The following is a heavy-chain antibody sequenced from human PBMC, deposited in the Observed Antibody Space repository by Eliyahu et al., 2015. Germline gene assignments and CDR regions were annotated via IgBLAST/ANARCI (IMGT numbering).Heavy chain of an antibody. J-gene: IGHJ4*02. D-gene: IGHD1-1*01. CDR1: GYTFXRHY. V-gene: IGHV1-46*04. CDR2: INPINGKT. CDR3: ARDAWNDVGL. Sequence: QVQLVQSGAXVKKPGXSVNVSCRASGYTFXRHYXXWVRQAPGHGLEWMGVINPINGKTXYAQNLQGRVTMTRDTSTSTFYMEISSLRSEDTAVYYCARDAWNDVGLWGQGALVTVSS.